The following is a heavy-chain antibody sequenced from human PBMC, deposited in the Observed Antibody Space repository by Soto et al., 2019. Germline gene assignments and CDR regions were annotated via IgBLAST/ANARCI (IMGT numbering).Heavy chain of an antibody. CDR3: AREAGEYGYYDSSGYFDY. J-gene: IGHJ4*02. D-gene: IGHD3-22*01. V-gene: IGHV1-69*04. Sequence: SVKVSCKASGGTFSSYTISWVRQAPGQGLEWMGKIIPILGITNYAQKFQGRVTITADKSTSTAYMELSSLRSEDTAVYYCAREAGEYGYYDSSGYFDYWGQGTLVTVSS. CDR1: GGTFSSYT. CDR2: IIPILGIT.